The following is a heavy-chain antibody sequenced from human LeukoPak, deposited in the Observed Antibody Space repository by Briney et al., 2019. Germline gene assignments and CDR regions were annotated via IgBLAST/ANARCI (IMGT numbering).Heavy chain of an antibody. Sequence: GGSLRLSCAASGFTLSNAWMSWVRQAPGKGLEWVGRIKSKTDGGTTDYAAPVKGRFTISRDDSKNTLHLQMNSLKTEDTAVYYCTTPPVDTAMVPTSYWGQGTLVTVSS. D-gene: IGHD5-18*01. J-gene: IGHJ4*02. CDR3: TTPPVDTAMVPTSY. V-gene: IGHV3-15*01. CDR2: IKSKTDGGTT. CDR1: GFTLSNAW.